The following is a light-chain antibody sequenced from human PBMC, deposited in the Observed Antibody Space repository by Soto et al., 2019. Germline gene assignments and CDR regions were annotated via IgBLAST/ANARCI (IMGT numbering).Light chain of an antibody. CDR3: CSYAGSYTLV. CDR2: DVS. CDR1: SSDVGGYNY. J-gene: IGLJ2*01. V-gene: IGLV2-11*01. Sequence: QSALIQPRSVSGSPGQSVTISCTGTSSDVGGYNYVSWYQQHPGKAPKLMIYDVSKRPSGVPDRFSGCKSGNTASLTISGLQAEDEADYYCCSYAGSYTLVFGGGTKLTVL.